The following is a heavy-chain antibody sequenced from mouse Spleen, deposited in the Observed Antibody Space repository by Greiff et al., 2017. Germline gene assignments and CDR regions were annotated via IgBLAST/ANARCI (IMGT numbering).Heavy chain of an antibody. Sequence: EVKLQESGPELVKPGASVKISCKASGYTFTDYNMHWVKQSHGKSLEWIGYIYPYNGGTGYNQKFKSKATLTVDNSSSTAYMELRSLTSEDSAVYYCARDGDYDPYAMDYWGQGTSVTVSS. V-gene: IGHV1S29*02. CDR2: IYPYNGGT. J-gene: IGHJ4*01. CDR1: GYTFTDYN. CDR3: ARDGDYDPYAMDY. D-gene: IGHD2-4*01.